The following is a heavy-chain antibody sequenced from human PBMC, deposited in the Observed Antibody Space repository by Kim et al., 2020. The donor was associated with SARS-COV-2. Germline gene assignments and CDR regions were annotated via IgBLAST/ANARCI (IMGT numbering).Heavy chain of an antibody. CDR3: AKDGLNYYDSGRSDYFDY. Sequence: GGSLRLSCAASGFTFSTYGMHWVRQAPGKGLEWVAVISYEGTNKYHADSVQGRFTISRDNSKNTLYLQMTSLRVEDTAVYYCAKDGLNYYDSGRSDYFDYWGQGTLVTVSS. CDR1: GFTFSTYG. V-gene: IGHV3-30*18. J-gene: IGHJ4*02. CDR2: ISYEGTNK. D-gene: IGHD3-10*01.